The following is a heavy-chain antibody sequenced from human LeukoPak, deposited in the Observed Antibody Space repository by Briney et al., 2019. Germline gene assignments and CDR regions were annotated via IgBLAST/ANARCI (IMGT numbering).Heavy chain of an antibody. D-gene: IGHD3-22*01. V-gene: IGHV3-7*01. CDR3: ARVLKDYYDSSGYYYYDAFDI. Sequence: GGSLRLSCAASGFTFSSYWMSWVRQAPGKGLEWVANIKQDGSEKYYVDSVKGRLTISRDNAKNSLYLQMNSLRAEDTAVYYCARVLKDYYDSSGYYYYDAFDIWGQGTMVTVSS. CDR1: GFTFSSYW. CDR2: IKQDGSEK. J-gene: IGHJ3*02.